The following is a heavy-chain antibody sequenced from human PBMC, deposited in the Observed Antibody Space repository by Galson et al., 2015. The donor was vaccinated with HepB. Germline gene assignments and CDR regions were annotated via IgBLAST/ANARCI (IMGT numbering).Heavy chain of an antibody. D-gene: IGHD6-13*01. V-gene: IGHV1-24*01. J-gene: IGHJ6*02. CDR3: ATSSSWYAYYYYYGMDV. Sequence: SVKVSCKVSGYTLTELSMHWVRQAPGKGLEWMGGFDPEDGETIYAQKFQGRVTMTEDTSTDTAYMELSSLRSEDTAVYYCATSSSWYAYYYYYGMDVWGQGTTVTVSS. CDR2: FDPEDGET. CDR1: GYTLTELS.